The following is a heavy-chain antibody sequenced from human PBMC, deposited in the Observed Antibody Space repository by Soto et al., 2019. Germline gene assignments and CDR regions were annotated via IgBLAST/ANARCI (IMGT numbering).Heavy chain of an antibody. CDR2: INSDGSTT. V-gene: IGHV3-74*01. J-gene: IGHJ4*02. CDR3: ARDSSPYYDFWSGFYTYFDF. Sequence: GGSLRLSCAVSGFTFSSHWMHWVRQAPGKGLVWVSRINSDGSTTNYADSVKGRFTISRDNAKKTLYLQMNSLRADDTAVYYCARDSSPYYDFWSGFYTYFDFWGQGALVTVSS. D-gene: IGHD3-3*01. CDR1: GFTFSSHW.